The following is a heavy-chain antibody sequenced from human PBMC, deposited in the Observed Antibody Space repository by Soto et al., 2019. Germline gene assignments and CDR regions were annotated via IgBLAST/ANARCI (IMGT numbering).Heavy chain of an antibody. J-gene: IGHJ3*02. D-gene: IGHD3-22*01. V-gene: IGHV3-73*02. CDR1: GFTFSGSA. CDR2: IRSKANSYAT. Sequence: EVQLVESGGGLVQPGGSLKLSCAASGFTFSGSAMHWVRQASGKGLEWVGRIRSKANSYATAYAASVKGRFTISRDDSKNTAYLQMNSLKTEDTAVYYCTRHVVTYYYDSSGYYLAFDIWGHGTMVTVSS. CDR3: TRHVVTYYYDSSGYYLAFDI.